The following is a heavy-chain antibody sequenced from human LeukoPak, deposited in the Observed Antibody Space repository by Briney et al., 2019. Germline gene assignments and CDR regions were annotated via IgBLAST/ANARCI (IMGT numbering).Heavy chain of an antibody. CDR1: GFVVSTNY. J-gene: IGHJ4*02. CDR3: AMDSAWLPLKFDY. Sequence: GGSLRLSCAASGFVVSTNYMSWVRQAPGKGLEWASVLYSGGSTYYTDSVKGRFTISRDNSNNTLYLQMNNLRAEDTAVYYCAMDSAWLPLKFDYWGPGTLVAVPT. CDR2: LYSGGST. V-gene: IGHV3-66*01. D-gene: IGHD5-24*01.